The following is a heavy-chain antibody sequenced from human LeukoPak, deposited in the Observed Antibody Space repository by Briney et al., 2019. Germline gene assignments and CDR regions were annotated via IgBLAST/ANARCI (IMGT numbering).Heavy chain of an antibody. CDR1: GFTFSSYG. J-gene: IGHJ4*02. D-gene: IGHD5-18*01. Sequence: GGSLRLSCAASGFTFSSYGMHWVRQAPGKGLEWVAVISYDGSNKYYADSVKGRFTISRDNSKNTLYLQMNSLRAEDTAVYYCAKLDTAMVDRRPAVSNWGQGTLVTVSS. V-gene: IGHV3-30*18. CDR3: AKLDTAMVDRRPAVSN. CDR2: ISYDGSNK.